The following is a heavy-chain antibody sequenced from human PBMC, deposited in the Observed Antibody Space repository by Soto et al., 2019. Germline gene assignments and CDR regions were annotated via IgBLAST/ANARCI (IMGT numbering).Heavy chain of an antibody. V-gene: IGHV4-31*03. Sequence: QVQLQESGPGLVKPSQTLSLTCTVSGDSISSGGYYWSWIRQHPGQGLEWIGYIYYSGSTYYNPSLKSRVTISVDTSKNQFSLRLSSVTAADTAVYYCARVDLGLRSAFDIWGQGTMVTVSS. D-gene: IGHD3-16*01. J-gene: IGHJ3*02. CDR1: GDSISSGGYY. CDR3: ARVDLGLRSAFDI. CDR2: IYYSGST.